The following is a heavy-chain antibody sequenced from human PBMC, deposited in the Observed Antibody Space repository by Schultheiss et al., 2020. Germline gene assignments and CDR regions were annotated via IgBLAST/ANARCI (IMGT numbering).Heavy chain of an antibody. D-gene: IGHD2-15*01. CDR1: GYTFTSYG. J-gene: IGHJ4*02. CDR3: ARVHGGGGSWKGAFDY. V-gene: IGHV1-18*01. CDR2: ISAYNGNT. Sequence: ASVKVSCKASGYTFTSYGISWVRQAPGQGLEWMGWISAYNGNTNYAQKLQGRVTMTTDTSTSTAYMELRSLRSDDTAVYYCARVHGGGGSWKGAFDYWGQGTLVTGSS.